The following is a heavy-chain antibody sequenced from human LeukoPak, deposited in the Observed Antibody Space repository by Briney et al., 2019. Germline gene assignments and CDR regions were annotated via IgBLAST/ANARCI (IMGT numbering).Heavy chain of an antibody. J-gene: IGHJ6*03. CDR1: YGSLSSHY. CDR3: ARCGSNNRGYQYMDD. D-gene: IGHD2/OR15-2a*01. Sequence: SETPSPPRTVSYGSLSSHYWSWIPPPPGEGLGGNWYTHYSGSTNYNPSLKSRVTMSVDTSKNQFSLKMSSVTAADTAVYYCARCGSNNRGYQYMDDWGKGTTVTVSS. CDR2: THYSGST. V-gene: IGHV4-59*11.